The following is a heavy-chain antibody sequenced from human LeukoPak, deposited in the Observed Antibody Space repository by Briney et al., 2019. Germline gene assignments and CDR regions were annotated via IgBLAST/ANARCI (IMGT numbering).Heavy chain of an antibody. CDR3: AKNGYDSSGYLYFDY. Sequence: PGGSLRLSCAASGFTFSTYAVSWVRQALGKGLEWVSAISGSGGSTYYADSVKGRFTISRDNSKNTLYLQMNSLRAEDTAVYYCAKNGYDSSGYLYFDYWGQGTLVTVSS. CDR2: ISGSGGST. V-gene: IGHV3-23*01. J-gene: IGHJ4*02. D-gene: IGHD3-22*01. CDR1: GFTFSTYA.